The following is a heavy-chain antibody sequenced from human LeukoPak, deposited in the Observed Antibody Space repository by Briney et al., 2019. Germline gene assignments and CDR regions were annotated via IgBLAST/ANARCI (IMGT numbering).Heavy chain of an antibody. J-gene: IGHJ1*01. V-gene: IGHV3-7*04. CDR1: GFSFSTYW. CDR3: ARGYCDRTDCYGAPDW. D-gene: IGHD2-2*01. CDR2: IKADGDEK. Sequence: GGSLRLSCAASGFSFSTYWMNWVRQAPNKGLEWVANIKADGDEKHYVHSVRGRFTISRDNATKQVSLQMNSLRVDDTAVYYCARGYCDRTDCYGAPDWWGQGTLVTVSS.